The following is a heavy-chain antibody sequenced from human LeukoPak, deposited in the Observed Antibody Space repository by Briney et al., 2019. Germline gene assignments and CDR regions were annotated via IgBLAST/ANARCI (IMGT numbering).Heavy chain of an antibody. Sequence: ASVKVSCKASGGTFSSYAISWVRQAPGQGLEWMGGIIPILGTANYAQKFQGRVTITTDESTSTAYMELSSLRSEDTAVYYSARTQPTTGYYYYMDVWGKGTTVTVSS. V-gene: IGHV1-69*05. CDR3: ARTQPTTGYYYYMDV. CDR2: IIPILGTA. CDR1: GGTFSSYA. J-gene: IGHJ6*03. D-gene: IGHD1-1*01.